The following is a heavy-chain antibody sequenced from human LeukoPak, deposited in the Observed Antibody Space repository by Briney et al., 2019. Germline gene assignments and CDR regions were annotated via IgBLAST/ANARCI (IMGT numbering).Heavy chain of an antibody. CDR2: IKQDGNEK. CDR3: ARSLYGSGSYDKGDGYFDY. CDR1: GFTFSSHW. V-gene: IGHV3-7*01. Sequence: GGSLRLSCAASGFTFSSHWMTWVRQALGKGLEWEATIKQDGNEKQYVDSVKGRFTISRDNAKNSLYLQMNSLRAEDTAVYYCARSLYGSGSYDKGDGYFDYWGQGTLVTVSS. J-gene: IGHJ4*02. D-gene: IGHD3-10*01.